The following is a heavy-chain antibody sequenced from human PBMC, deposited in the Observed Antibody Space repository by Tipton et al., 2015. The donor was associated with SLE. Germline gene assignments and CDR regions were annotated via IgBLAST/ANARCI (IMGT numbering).Heavy chain of an antibody. CDR2: IKGDGSIT. CDR1: GFTFSRNW. J-gene: IGHJ4*03. D-gene: IGHD4-11*01. CDR3: TKDPRAYSIPDF. V-gene: IGHV3-74*01. Sequence: SLRLSCAASGFTFSRNWMRWVRQAPGKGLVWVSGIKGDGSITSYADSVKGRFTISRDNARDTLYLQMNSLRPEDTAVYYCTKDPRAYSIPDFWGQGTLVTVSS.